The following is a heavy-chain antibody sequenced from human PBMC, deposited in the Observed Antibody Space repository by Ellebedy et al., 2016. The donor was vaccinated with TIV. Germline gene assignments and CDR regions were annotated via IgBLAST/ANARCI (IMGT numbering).Heavy chain of an antibody. CDR2: ISGSGGDT. CDR3: AQDKSVTSMMNRRVAFDI. J-gene: IGHJ3*02. CDR1: GFTFINYA. Sequence: PGGSLRLSCAASGFTFINYAMSWVRQAPGKGPEWVSSISGSGGDTYYADSVKGLFTISRDNSKTTLYLQMNSLRAEDTALYHCAQDKSVTSMMNRRVAFDIWGQGTMVTVSS. V-gene: IGHV3-23*01. D-gene: IGHD3-22*01.